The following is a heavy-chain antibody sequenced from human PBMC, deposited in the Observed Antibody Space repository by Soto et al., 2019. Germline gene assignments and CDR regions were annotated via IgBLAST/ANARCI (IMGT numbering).Heavy chain of an antibody. Sequence: PSGTLSLTCTVSGGSISSSSYYWGWIRQPPGKGLEWIGSIYYSGSTYYNPSLKSRVTISVDTSKNQFSLKLSSVTAADTAVYYCARLNYDFWSGYLYYYYMDVWGKGTTVTVSS. CDR3: ARLNYDFWSGYLYYYYMDV. V-gene: IGHV4-39*01. J-gene: IGHJ6*03. D-gene: IGHD3-3*01. CDR1: GGSISSSSYY. CDR2: IYYSGST.